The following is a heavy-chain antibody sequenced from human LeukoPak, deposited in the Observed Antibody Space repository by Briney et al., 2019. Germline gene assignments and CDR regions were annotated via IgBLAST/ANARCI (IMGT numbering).Heavy chain of an antibody. Sequence: GRSLRLSCAASGFTFSSYAMHWVCQAPGKGLEWVAVISYDGSNKYYADSVKGRFTISRDNSKNTLYLQMNSLRAEDTAVYYCAREVGAPTKKYFDYWGQGTLVTVSS. CDR3: AREVGAPTKKYFDY. J-gene: IGHJ4*02. D-gene: IGHD1-26*01. CDR1: GFTFSSYA. V-gene: IGHV3-30*04. CDR2: ISYDGSNK.